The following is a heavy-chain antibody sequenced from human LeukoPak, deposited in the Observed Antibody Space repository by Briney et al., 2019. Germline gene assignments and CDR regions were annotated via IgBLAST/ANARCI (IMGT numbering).Heavy chain of an antibody. V-gene: IGHV3-23*01. CDR1: GMTFNSYA. D-gene: IGHD2-2*01. CDR2: ISGSGGFT. CDR3: ARGDCKSTSCSYYYYYMDV. J-gene: IGHJ6*03. Sequence: GGSLRLSCAASGMTFNSYAMSWVRQAQGKGLEWLSGISGSGGFTYYADSVKGRFTISRDNSKNTLYLQMNSLRAEDTAVYYCARGDCKSTSCSYYYYYMDVWGKGTTVTVSS.